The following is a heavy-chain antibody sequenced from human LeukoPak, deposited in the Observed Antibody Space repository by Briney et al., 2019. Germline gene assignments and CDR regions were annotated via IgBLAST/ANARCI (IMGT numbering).Heavy chain of an antibody. CDR2: VSSNGGST. J-gene: IGHJ4*02. V-gene: IGHV3-64*01. CDR3: ARSLPGTAAFDC. D-gene: IGHD6-13*01. Sequence: GGSLRLSCAASGFTFSNYGMHWVRQAPGKGLEYVSAVSSNGGSTYYANSVKGRFSIPRDNSKNTLYLQMGSLRAEDMAVYYCARSLPGTAAFDCWGQGTLVTVSS. CDR1: GFTFSNYG.